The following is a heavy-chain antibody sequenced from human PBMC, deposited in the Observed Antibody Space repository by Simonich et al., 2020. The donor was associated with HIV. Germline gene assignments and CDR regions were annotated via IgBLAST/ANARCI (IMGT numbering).Heavy chain of an antibody. V-gene: IGHV5-51*03. D-gene: IGHD7-27*01. CDR3: AKSNGNWFDP. CDR2: SYPGDSDT. Sequence: EVQLVQSGAEVKKPGESLKISCKGSGYSFTSYWIGWVRQMPGEGLEWVGSSYPGDSDTSYSPSVQGQVTISADKSISTAYLQWSSLKASDIAMYYGAKSNGNWFDPWGRGTLVTVSS. CDR1: GYSFTSYW. J-gene: IGHJ5*02.